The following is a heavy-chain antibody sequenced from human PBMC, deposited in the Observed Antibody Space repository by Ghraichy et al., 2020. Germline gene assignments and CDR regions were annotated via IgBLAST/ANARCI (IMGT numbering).Heavy chain of an antibody. J-gene: IGHJ4*02. CDR1: NGSFSGHY. V-gene: IGHV4-34*01. CDR3: ARGRDYYNFLSGYYSSDY. D-gene: IGHD3-3*01. CDR2: INDSGST. Sequence: ETLSLTCAVYNGSFSGHYWSWIRQPPGKGLEWIGEINDSGSTNYNPSLKSRVTISVDTSKKQFSLNLSSVTAADTAVYYCARGRDYYNFLSGYYSSDYWGQGNLVTVSS.